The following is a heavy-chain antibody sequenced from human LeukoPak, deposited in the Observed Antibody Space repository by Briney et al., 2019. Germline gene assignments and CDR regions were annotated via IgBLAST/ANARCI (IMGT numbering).Heavy chain of an antibody. CDR2: IIPIFGTA. D-gene: IGHD3-3*01. Sequence: SSVKVSCKASGGTFSSYAISWVRQAPGQGLEWMGGIIPIFGTANYAQKFQGRVTITADESTSTAYMELSSLRSEDTAVYYCATNTYDFWSGYRDYFDYWGQGNLVTVSS. J-gene: IGHJ4*02. CDR3: ATNTYDFWSGYRDYFDY. V-gene: IGHV1-69*01. CDR1: GGTFSSYA.